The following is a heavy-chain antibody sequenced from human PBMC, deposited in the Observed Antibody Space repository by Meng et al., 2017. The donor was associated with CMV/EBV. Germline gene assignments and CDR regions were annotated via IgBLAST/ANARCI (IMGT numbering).Heavy chain of an antibody. Sequence: QVQLRESGPGLVKPSQTLSLPCNVSGGAISSGDHYWSWLRQRPGKGLECIGYIYYSGTTHYNPSLKGRLTISLDTSKNLFSLELTSVTAADTAVYYCARVEDLGLTDGYYLRHWGQGTLVTVSS. CDR1: GGAISSGDHY. J-gene: IGHJ4*02. V-gene: IGHV4-30-4*01. CDR2: IYYSGTT. D-gene: IGHD4-17*01. CDR3: ARVEDLGLTDGYYLRH.